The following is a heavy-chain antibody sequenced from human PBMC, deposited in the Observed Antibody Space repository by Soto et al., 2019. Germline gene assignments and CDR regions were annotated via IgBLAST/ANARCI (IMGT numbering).Heavy chain of an antibody. D-gene: IGHD3-22*01. V-gene: IGHV4-59*01. CDR3: VRGYYDSNGQSNTFDI. CDR2: VYYSGST. CDR1: GASISSSY. J-gene: IGHJ3*02. Sequence: SETLSLTCTVSGASISSSYWSWIRQSPGKGLEWIGYVYYSGSTNYNPSLKNRVTMSVDTSKNQFSLKLSSVTAADTAVYYCVRGYYDSNGQSNTFDIWGQGTMVTVSS.